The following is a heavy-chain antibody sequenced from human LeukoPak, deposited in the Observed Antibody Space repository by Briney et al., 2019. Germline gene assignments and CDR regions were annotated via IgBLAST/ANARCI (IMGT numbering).Heavy chain of an antibody. D-gene: IGHD2-21*02. J-gene: IGHJ4*02. CDR2: INPNSGGT. CDR1: GYTFTGYY. V-gene: IGHV1-2*06. Sequence: ASVKVSCKASGYTFTGYYMHWVRQAPGQGLEWMGRINPNSGGTNYAQKFQGRVTMTRDTSISTAYMELSRLRSDDTAVYYCAREVRSPLRPSSHRGLIYYFDYWGQGTLVTVSS. CDR3: AREVRSPLRPSSHRGLIYYFDY.